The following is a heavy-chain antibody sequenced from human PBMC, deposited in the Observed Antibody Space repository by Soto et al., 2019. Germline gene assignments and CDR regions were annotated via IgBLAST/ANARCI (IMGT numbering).Heavy chain of an antibody. CDR2: MTSDGRTT. J-gene: IGHJ4*02. CDR1: GFTFGNYW. CDR3: ARAEVDD. Sequence: GGSLRLSCAASGFTFGNYWMHWVRQAPGKGPEWVSRMTSDGRTTQYADSVKGRFTVSRDNAKNTLYLQMNSLRAEDTAVYYCARAEVDDWGSGTLVTVSS. V-gene: IGHV3-74*03.